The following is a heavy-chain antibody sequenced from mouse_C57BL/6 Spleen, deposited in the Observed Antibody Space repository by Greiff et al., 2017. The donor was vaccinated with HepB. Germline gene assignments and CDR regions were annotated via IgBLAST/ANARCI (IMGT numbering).Heavy chain of an antibody. CDR2: INPNNGGT. V-gene: IGHV1-18*01. CDR3: TRSDYDY. J-gene: IGHJ2*01. Sequence: VQLQQSGPELVQPGASVKIPCKASGYTFTDYNMDWVKLSHGKSLEWIGAINPNNGGTNYNQKFKGKATWTVDKSASTASMKLRSLTSEDTAVYYCTRSDYDYWGQGTTLTVSS. CDR1: GYTFTDYN. D-gene: IGHD2-4*01.